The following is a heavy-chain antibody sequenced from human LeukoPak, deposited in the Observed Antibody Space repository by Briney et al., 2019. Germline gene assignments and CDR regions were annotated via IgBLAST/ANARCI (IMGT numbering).Heavy chain of an antibody. CDR1: GGSITSNTFY. D-gene: IGHD5-18*01. V-gene: IGHV4-39*07. Sequence: TPSETLSPTCTVSGGSITSNTFYWAWIRQPPGKPLDWLGTIYYTGGTYSNPSLKSRVTISVDTSKNQFFLTLRSVAAADTAFYYCARIGYSYGPQYYFDYWGQGTLVTVSS. CDR3: ARIGYSYGPQYYFDY. J-gene: IGHJ4*02. CDR2: IYYTGGT.